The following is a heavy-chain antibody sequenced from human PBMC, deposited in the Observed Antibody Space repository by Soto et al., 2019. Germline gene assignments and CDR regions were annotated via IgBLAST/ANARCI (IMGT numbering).Heavy chain of an antibody. CDR1: GSTFSSYA. CDR3: AKAPDDYVLLFDY. J-gene: IGHJ4*02. V-gene: IGHV3-23*01. D-gene: IGHD3-16*01. Sequence: EVQLLESGGGLVQPGGSLRLSCAASGSTFSSYAMSWVRQAPGKGLEWVSAMSGSVGSTYYADSVKGGFTISRDNSKNTLYLQMNSLRAEDTAVYYCAKAPDDYVLLFDYWGQGTLVTVSS. CDR2: MSGSVGST.